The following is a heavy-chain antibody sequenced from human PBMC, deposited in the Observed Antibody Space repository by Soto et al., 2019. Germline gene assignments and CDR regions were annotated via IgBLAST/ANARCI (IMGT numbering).Heavy chain of an antibody. D-gene: IGHD3-3*01. J-gene: IGHJ3*02. V-gene: IGHV1-69*06. CDR1: GGTFSSYA. Sequence: SVKVSCKASGGTFSSYAISWVRQAPGQGLEWMGGIIPIFGTANYAQKFQGRVTITADKSTSTAYMELSSLRSEDTAVYYCARITAIFGAVIIRGAFDIWGQGTMVTVSS. CDR2: IIPIFGTA. CDR3: ARITAIFGAVIIRGAFDI.